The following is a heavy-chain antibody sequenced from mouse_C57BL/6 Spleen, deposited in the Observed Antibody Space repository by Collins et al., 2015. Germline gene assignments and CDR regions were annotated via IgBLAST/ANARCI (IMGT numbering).Heavy chain of an antibody. CDR3: VTGSSGSGFAY. CDR2: P. D-gene: IGHD3-2*02. Sequence: PTYAEEFKGRFAFSLETSASTAYLQINNLKNEDTATYFCVTGSSGSGFAYWGQGTLVTVSA. J-gene: IGHJ3*01. V-gene: IGHV9-1*01.